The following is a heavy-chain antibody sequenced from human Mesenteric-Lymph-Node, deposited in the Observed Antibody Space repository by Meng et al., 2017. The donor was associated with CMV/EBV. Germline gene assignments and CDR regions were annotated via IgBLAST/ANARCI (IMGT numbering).Heavy chain of an antibody. Sequence: SETLSLTCSVSGGAISGSTFFWGWIRQPPGKGLEWIGSIYYSGDTFYSPSLKSRVIISVDTSKNQFSLKLSSVTAADTAVYYCARSAGGSYTDYWGQGTLVTVSS. V-gene: IGHV4-39*07. CDR1: GGAISGSTFF. D-gene: IGHD2-15*01. CDR3: ARSAGGSYTDY. J-gene: IGHJ4*02. CDR2: IYYSGDT.